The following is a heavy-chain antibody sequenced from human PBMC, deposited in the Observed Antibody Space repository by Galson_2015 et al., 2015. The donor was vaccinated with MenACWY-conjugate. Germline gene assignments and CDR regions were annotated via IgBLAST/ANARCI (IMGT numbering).Heavy chain of an antibody. CDR2: ET. V-gene: IGHV3-7*03. CDR3: ARAWLPKDIVVVPAAAEYSGRIFDY. J-gene: IGHJ4*02. D-gene: IGHD2-2*01. Sequence: ETYYVDSVKGRFTISRDNAKNSLYLQMNSLRAEATAVYYCARAWLPKDIVVVPAAAEYSGRIFDYWGQGTLVTVSS.